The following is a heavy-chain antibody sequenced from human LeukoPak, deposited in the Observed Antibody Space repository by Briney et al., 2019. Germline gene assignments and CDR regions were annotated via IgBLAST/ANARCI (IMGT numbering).Heavy chain of an antibody. Sequence: GGSLRLSCAGSGFTFSSYAMSWVRQAPGKGLEWVSAISHSSSGTYYVDSVKGRFTISRDNSKNTLYLQLNSLRAEDTAVYHCAKDRVYSSGSRDAFDIWGQGTTVTVSS. CDR1: GFTFSSYA. CDR3: AKDRVYSSGSRDAFDI. D-gene: IGHD3-10*01. V-gene: IGHV3-23*01. J-gene: IGHJ3*02. CDR2: ISHSSSGT.